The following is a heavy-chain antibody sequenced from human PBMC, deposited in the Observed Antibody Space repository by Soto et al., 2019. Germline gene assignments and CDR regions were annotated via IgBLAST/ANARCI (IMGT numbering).Heavy chain of an antibody. Sequence: EVQLVESGGGLVQPGGSLRLSCAASGFTFSSYSMNWVRQAPGKGLEWVSYISSSSSTIYYAESVKGRFTISRDNAKNSLYLQMNSLRAEDTAVYYCARDGDYGAFDIWGQGTMVTVSS. CDR1: GFTFSSYS. D-gene: IGHD4-17*01. J-gene: IGHJ3*02. V-gene: IGHV3-48*01. CDR3: ARDGDYGAFDI. CDR2: ISSSSSTI.